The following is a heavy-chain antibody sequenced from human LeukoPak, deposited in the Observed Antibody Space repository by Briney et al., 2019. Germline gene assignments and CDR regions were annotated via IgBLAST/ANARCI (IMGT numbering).Heavy chain of an antibody. D-gene: IGHD4-23*01. CDR1: GFTFSSYG. CDR3: AREEGADGTSGINS. V-gene: IGHV3-33*01. CDR2: IWYNGNNE. Sequence: PGKSLRLSCAASGFTFSSYGMHWVRQAPGKGLEWVSDIWYNGNNEYYADSVKGRFTISRDNSKKTVYLQMNSLRVEDTAVYYCAREEGADGTSGINSWGQGTLVIVSS. J-gene: IGHJ4*02.